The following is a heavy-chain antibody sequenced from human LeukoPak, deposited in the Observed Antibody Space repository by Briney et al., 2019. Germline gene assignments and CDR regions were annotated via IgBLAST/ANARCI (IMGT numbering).Heavy chain of an antibody. J-gene: IGHJ4*02. Sequence: ASVKVSCKASGYSFTDFYIHWVRQAPGQGLEWMGWITPNNGATNYAQQFQGRVTMTRDTSISTAFMELRRLTSDDTAVYYCARSEESFDILTGYYNIHYFNHWGQGLLVTVSS. V-gene: IGHV1-2*02. CDR1: GYSFTDFY. CDR3: ARSEESFDILTGYYNIHYFNH. CDR2: ITPNNGAT. D-gene: IGHD3-9*01.